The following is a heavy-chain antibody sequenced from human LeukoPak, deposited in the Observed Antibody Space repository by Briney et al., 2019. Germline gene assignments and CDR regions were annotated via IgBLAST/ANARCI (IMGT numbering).Heavy chain of an antibody. V-gene: IGHV3-21*01. CDR2: ISSSSSYI. J-gene: IGHJ3*02. Sequence: GGSLRLSCAASGFTFSSYSMNWVRQSPGKGLEWVSSISSSSSYIYYADSVKGRFTISRDNAKNSLYLQMNSVRAEDTAVYYCARDHDDAFDIWGQGTMVTVSS. CDR1: GFTFSSYS. CDR3: ARDHDDAFDI. D-gene: IGHD1-1*01.